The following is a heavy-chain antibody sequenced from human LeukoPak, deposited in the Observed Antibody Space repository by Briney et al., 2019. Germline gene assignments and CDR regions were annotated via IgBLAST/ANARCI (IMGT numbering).Heavy chain of an antibody. Sequence: SETLSLTCAVYGGSFSGYYWSWIRQPPGKGLEWIGEINHSGSTNYNPSLKSRVTISVDTSKNQFSLKLSSVTAADTAVYYCARDYYGSGLNWFDPWGQGTLVTVSS. CDR1: GGSFSGYY. V-gene: IGHV4-34*01. CDR3: ARDYYGSGLNWFDP. D-gene: IGHD3-10*01. J-gene: IGHJ5*02. CDR2: INHSGST.